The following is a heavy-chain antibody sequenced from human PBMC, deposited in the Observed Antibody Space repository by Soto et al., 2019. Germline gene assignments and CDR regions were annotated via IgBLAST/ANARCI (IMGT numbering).Heavy chain of an antibody. V-gene: IGHV4-31*03. J-gene: IGHJ5*02. CDR3: AREQRAYADYGDYRGDDWFDP. CDR2: IYYSGST. Sequence: SETLSLTCTVSGGSISSGGYYWSWIRQHPGKGLEWIGYIYYSGSTYYNPSLKSRVTISVDTSKNQFSLKLSSVTAADTAVYYCAREQRAYADYGDYRGDDWFDPWGQGTLVTVSS. D-gene: IGHD4-17*01. CDR1: GGSISSGGYY.